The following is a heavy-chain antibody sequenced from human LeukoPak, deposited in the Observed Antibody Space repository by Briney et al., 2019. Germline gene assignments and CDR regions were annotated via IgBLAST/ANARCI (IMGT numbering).Heavy chain of an antibody. CDR2: IGGTADDT. Sequence: GGSLRLSCAASGFTFRSYAMSWVRQAPGKGLEWVSSIGGTADDTYYADSAKGRFTISRDESKNTLYLQMNSPRVEDTAVYYCARTPAFGIFTLTVNWFDPWGQGTLVSVSS. J-gene: IGHJ5*02. V-gene: IGHV3-23*01. D-gene: IGHD2/OR15-2a*01. CDR1: GFTFRSYA. CDR3: ARTPAFGIFTLTVNWFDP.